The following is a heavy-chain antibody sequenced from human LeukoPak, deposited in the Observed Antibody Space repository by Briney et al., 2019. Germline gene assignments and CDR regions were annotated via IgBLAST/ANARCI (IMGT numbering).Heavy chain of an antibody. V-gene: IGHV4-4*07. J-gene: IGHJ6*03. CDR3: ARGRGTTSGMYYYYYMDV. D-gene: IGHD1-7*01. CDR2: IYTSGST. CDR1: GGSISSYY. Sequence: SETLSLTCTVSGGSISSYYWSWIRQPAGKGLEWIGRIYTSGSTNYNPSLKSRVTMSGDTSKNQFSLKLSSGTAADTAVYYCARGRGTTSGMYYYYYMDVWGKGTTVTVSS.